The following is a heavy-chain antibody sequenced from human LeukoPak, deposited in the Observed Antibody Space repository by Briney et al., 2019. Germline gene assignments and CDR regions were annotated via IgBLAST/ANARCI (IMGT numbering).Heavy chain of an antibody. J-gene: IGHJ6*02. Sequence: GESLKITCKASGYSFTSYWIAWVRQMPGKGLEWMGIIYPGDSDTRYSPSFQGLLTISADKSISTAYLQWSSLKASDTATYYCARRKDGVDVWGQGTTVTVSS. CDR1: GYSFTSYW. CDR3: ARRKDGVDV. V-gene: IGHV5-51*01. CDR2: IYPGDSDT.